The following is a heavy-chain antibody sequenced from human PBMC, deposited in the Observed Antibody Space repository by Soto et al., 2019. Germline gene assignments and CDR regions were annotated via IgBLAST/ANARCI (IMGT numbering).Heavy chain of an antibody. CDR1: VDTFTDYW. D-gene: IGHD3-22*01. J-gene: IGHJ4*02. Sequence: LGESLNISCKGSVDTFTDYWIGWMRQLPGKGLEWMGIIYPGDSDTRYSPSFQGHVTITVDKSTNTAYLQWNTLKASDTAMYYCARQGSYYDSKSFGYWGQGTLVTVSS. CDR2: IYPGDSDT. CDR3: ARQGSYYDSKSFGY. V-gene: IGHV5-51*01.